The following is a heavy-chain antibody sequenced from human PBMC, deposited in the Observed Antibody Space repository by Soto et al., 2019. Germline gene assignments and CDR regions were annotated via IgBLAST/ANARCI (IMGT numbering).Heavy chain of an antibody. CDR2: INTLSTAI. J-gene: IGHJ4*02. D-gene: IGHD6-19*01. V-gene: IGHV3-11*01. CDR3: ARRLQWQLRPLDS. Sequence: QVHLMESGGGLVKPGGSLRLSCEGSGFTFSDYYMTWIRQAPGKGLEWVAYINTLSTAIYYADSVKGRFTISRDNAKKSLYLQMNGLRAEDTATYYCARRLQWQLRPLDSWGRGTLVTVSS. CDR1: GFTFSDYY.